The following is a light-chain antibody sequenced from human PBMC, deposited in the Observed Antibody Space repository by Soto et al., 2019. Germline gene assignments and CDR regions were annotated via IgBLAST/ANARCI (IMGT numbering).Light chain of an antibody. J-gene: IGLJ1*01. Sequence: QYALTQPASVSGSPGQSITISCTGTSSDVGGYNYVSWYQQHPGKAPKLMIYEVSNRPSGVSNRFSGSKSGNTASLTISGLQAEDEADYYCSSYTSSSTYVFATGTKVTVL. V-gene: IGLV2-14*01. CDR2: EVS. CDR3: SSYTSSSTYV. CDR1: SSDVGGYNY.